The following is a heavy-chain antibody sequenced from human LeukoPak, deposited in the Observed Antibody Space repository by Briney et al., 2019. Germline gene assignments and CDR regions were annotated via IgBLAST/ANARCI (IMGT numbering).Heavy chain of an antibody. D-gene: IGHD5-18*01. CDR3: ARDRYIFAGPDAYYYMDV. CDR2: IHTSGST. CDR1: GVSISSYY. V-gene: IGHV4-4*07. J-gene: IGHJ6*03. Sequence: PSETLSLTCTVSGVSISSYYWSWIRQPPGKGLEWIGRIHTSGSTNYNPSLKSRVTISVDASKNQFSLKLSSVTAADTAVYYCARDRYIFAGPDAYYYMDVWGKGTTVTISS.